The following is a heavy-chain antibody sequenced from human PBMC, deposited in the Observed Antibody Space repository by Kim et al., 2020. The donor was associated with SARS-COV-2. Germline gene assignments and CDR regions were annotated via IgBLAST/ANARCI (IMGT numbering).Heavy chain of an antibody. V-gene: IGHV4-59*01. D-gene: IGHD3-10*01. J-gene: IGHJ5*02. CDR3: ARDLGGYYGSGSYTFDP. CDR1: GGSISSYY. CDR2: IYYSGST. Sequence: SETLSLTCTVSGGSISSYYWSWIRQPPGKGLEWIGYIYYSGSTNYNPSLKSRVTISVDTSKNQFSLKLSSVTAADTAVYYCARDLGGYYGSGSYTFDPWGQGTLVTVSS.